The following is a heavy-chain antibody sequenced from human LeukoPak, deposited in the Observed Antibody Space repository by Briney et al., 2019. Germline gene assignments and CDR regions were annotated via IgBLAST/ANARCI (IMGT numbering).Heavy chain of an antibody. V-gene: IGHV4-30-4*01. CDR3: ARENMVRALSEAFDI. CDR2: IYYSGST. Sequence: SETLSLPCTVSGGSISSGDYYWSWIRQPPGKGLEWLGYIYYSGSTYYNPSLKSRVTISVDTSKKQFSPKLSSVTAADTAVYYCARENMVRALSEAFDIWGQGTMVTVSS. D-gene: IGHD3-10*01. J-gene: IGHJ3*02. CDR1: GGSISSGDYY.